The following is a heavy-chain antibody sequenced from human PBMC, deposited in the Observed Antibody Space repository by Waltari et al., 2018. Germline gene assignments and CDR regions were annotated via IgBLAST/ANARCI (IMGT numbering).Heavy chain of an antibody. D-gene: IGHD1-7*01. CDR3: GTTNY. V-gene: IGHV3-30-3*01. CDR1: GFTFSSYA. J-gene: IGHJ4*02. CDR2: ISYDGSNK. Sequence: QVQLVESGGGVVQPGRSLRLSCAASGFTFSSYAMHWVRQAPGKGLEWVAVISYDGSNKYYADSVKGRFTISRDNSKNTLYLQMNSLRAEDTAVYYCGTTNYWGQGTLVTVSS.